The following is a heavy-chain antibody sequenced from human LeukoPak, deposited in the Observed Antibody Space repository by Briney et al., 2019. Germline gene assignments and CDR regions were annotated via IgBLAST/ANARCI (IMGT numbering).Heavy chain of an antibody. Sequence: PGGSLRLSCAAFGFTFSRYAMSWVRQAPGKGLEWVSAISGSGGSTYYADSVKGRFTLSRDNAKNSIYLQMDSLRAEDTAVYYCTSRGDFWSGYWAMNVWGQGTTVIVSS. J-gene: IGHJ6*02. V-gene: IGHV3-23*01. CDR3: TSRGDFWSGYWAMNV. D-gene: IGHD3-3*01. CDR2: ISGSGGST. CDR1: GFTFSRYA.